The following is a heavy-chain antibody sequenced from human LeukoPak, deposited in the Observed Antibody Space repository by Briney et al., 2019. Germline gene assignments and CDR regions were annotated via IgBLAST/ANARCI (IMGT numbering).Heavy chain of an antibody. Sequence: SETLSLTCSVSGYTISSGYYWGWIRQPPGKGLEWIGSIYQSGSNYYNPSLESRVTISVDTSKNQFSLKLSSVTAADTAVYYCARELYCSGGSCHWRDAFDIWGQGTKVTVSS. D-gene: IGHD2-15*01. V-gene: IGHV4-38-2*02. CDR1: GYTISSGYY. J-gene: IGHJ3*02. CDR3: ARELYCSGGSCHWRDAFDI. CDR2: IYQSGSN.